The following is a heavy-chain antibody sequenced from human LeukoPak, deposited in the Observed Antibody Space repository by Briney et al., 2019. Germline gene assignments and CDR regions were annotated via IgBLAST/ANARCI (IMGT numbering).Heavy chain of an antibody. CDR2: IYYSGST. Sequence: SETLSLTCTVSGGSISSYYWSWIRQPPGKGLEWIGYIYYSGSTNYNPSLKSRVTISVDTSKNQFSLKLSSVTAADTAVYYCAGDSKQLVFDYWGQGTLVTVSS. V-gene: IGHV4-59*01. D-gene: IGHD6-6*01. CDR1: GGSISSYY. J-gene: IGHJ4*02. CDR3: AGDSKQLVFDY.